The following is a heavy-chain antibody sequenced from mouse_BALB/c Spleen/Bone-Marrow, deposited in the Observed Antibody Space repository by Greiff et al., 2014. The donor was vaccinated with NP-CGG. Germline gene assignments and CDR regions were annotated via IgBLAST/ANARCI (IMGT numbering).Heavy chain of an antibody. CDR2: IWAGGST. CDR3: ARDPVYDNYDAMDY. D-gene: IGHD2-3*01. V-gene: IGHV2-9*02. Sequence: VNLVESGPGLVAPSQSLSITCTVSGFSLTSYGVHWVRQPPGKGLEWLGVIWAGGSTNYNSALMSRLSISKDNSKSQVFLKMNSLQTDDTAMYYCARDPVYDNYDAMDYWGQGTSVTVSS. J-gene: IGHJ4*01. CDR1: GFSLTSYG.